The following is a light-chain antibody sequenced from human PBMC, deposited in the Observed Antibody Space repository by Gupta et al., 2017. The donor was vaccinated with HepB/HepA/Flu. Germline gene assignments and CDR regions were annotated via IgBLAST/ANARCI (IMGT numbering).Light chain of an antibody. CDR1: QSISSY. V-gene: IGKV1-39*01. CDR3: QQGYSTPRS. Sequence: DIQMTQSPSSLSASVGDRVTITCRASQSISSYLNWYQQKPGKAPKLLIYAASSLQSGVPSRFGGSGSGTDFTLTISSLQPEDFATYYCQQGYSTPRSFGQGTKLEIK. CDR2: AAS. J-gene: IGKJ2*04.